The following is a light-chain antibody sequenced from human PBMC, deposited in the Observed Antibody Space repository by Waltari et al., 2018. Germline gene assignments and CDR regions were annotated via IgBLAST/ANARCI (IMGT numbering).Light chain of an antibody. J-gene: IGKJ4*01. V-gene: IGKV3-11*01. CDR1: QSVYNS. CDR3: QQHTNWPPLT. Sequence: EIVLPQSPATLSLSPGEGATLSCRASQSVYNSLAWYQQKARQAPRLLIFDASRRATGIPARFSGSGSGTDFTLTTISLEPEDFAVYYCQQHTNWPPLTFGGGTKVEIK. CDR2: DAS.